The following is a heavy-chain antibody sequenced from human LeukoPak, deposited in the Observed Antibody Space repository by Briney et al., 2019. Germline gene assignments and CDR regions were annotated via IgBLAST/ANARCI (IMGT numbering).Heavy chain of an antibody. CDR2: INHSGST. D-gene: IGHD2-15*01. Sequence: SETLSLTCAVYGGSFSGYYWSWIRQPPGKGLEWIGEINHSGSTNYNPSLKSRVTISVDTSKNQFSLKLSSVTAADTAVYYCARHVSANCSGGGCLNYSDYWGQGTLVTVSS. V-gene: IGHV4-34*01. CDR3: ARHVSANCSGGGCLNYSDY. CDR1: GGSFSGYY. J-gene: IGHJ4*02.